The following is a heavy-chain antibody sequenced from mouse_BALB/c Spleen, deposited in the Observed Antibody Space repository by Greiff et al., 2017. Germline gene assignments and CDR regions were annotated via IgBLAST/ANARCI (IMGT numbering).Heavy chain of an antibody. D-gene: IGHD2-2*01. V-gene: IGHV5-6-3*01. CDR1: GFTFSSYG. CDR2: INSNGGST. Sequence: EVKLVESGGGLVQPGGSLKLSCAASGFTFSSYGMSWVRQTPDKRLELVATINSNGGSTYYPDSVKGRFTISRDNAKNTLYLQMSSLTSEDTAMYDCERWLPYYAMDYWGQGTSVTVSA. J-gene: IGHJ4*01. CDR3: ERWLPYYAMDY.